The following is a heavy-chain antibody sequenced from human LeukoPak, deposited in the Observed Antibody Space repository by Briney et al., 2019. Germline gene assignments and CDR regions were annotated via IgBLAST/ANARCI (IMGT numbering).Heavy chain of an antibody. Sequence: GGSLRLSCAASGFTFSSYWMHWVCQAPGKGLVWVSRINSDGSSTSYADPVKGRFTISRDNAKNTLYLQMNSLRAEDTAVYYCARDGSGRGYYYYYMDVWGKGTTVTVSS. CDR3: ARDGSGRGYYYYYMDV. CDR2: INSDGSST. V-gene: IGHV3-74*01. CDR1: GFTFSSYW. J-gene: IGHJ6*03. D-gene: IGHD3-10*01.